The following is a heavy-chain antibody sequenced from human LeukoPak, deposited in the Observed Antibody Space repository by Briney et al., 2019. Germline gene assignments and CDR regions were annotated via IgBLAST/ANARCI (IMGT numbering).Heavy chain of an antibody. Sequence: SETLSLTCTVSGGSISIYYWSWIRQPPGKGLEWIGYIYYSGNTNYNPSLKSRVTISVDTSKNQFSLKLSSVTAADTAVYYCARVGNAGSFDPWGQGTLVTVSS. CDR1: GGSISIYY. CDR3: ARVGNAGSFDP. CDR2: IYYSGNT. D-gene: IGHD1-14*01. J-gene: IGHJ5*02. V-gene: IGHV4-59*01.